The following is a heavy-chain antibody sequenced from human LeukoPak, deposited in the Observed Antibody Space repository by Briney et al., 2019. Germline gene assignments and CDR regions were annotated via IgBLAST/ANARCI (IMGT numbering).Heavy chain of an antibody. CDR2: ISYDGSNK. CDR3: AKGFRSGYQV. Sequence: GGSLRLSCAASGFTVSSNYMNWVRQAPGKGLEWVAVISYDGSNKYYADSVKGRFTISRDNSKNTLYLQMNSLRAEDTAVYYCAKGFRSGYQVWGQGTLVTVSS. V-gene: IGHV3-30*18. D-gene: IGHD3-22*01. CDR1: GFTVSSNY. J-gene: IGHJ4*02.